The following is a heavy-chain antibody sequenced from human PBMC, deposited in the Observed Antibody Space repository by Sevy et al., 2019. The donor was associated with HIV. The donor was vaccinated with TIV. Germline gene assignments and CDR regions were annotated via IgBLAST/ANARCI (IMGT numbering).Heavy chain of an antibody. J-gene: IGHJ6*02. V-gene: IGHV1-8*01. CDR1: GYTFTSYD. CDR2: MNPNSGNT. Sequence: ASVKVSCKASGYTFTSYDINWVRQATGQGLEWMGWMNPNSGNTGYAQKFQDRVTMTRNTSISTAYMELSSLRSEDTAVYYCARGFRHYYYYGMDVWGQGTTVTVSS. CDR3: ARGFRHYYYYGMDV.